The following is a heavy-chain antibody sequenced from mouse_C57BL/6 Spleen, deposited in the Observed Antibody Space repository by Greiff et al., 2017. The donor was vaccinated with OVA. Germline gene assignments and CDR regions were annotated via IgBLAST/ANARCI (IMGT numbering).Heavy chain of an antibody. CDR3: TPYDYENYFDY. V-gene: IGHV14-1*01. CDR2: IDPEDGDT. J-gene: IGHJ2*01. Sequence: EVQLQQSGAELVRPGASVKLSCTASGFNIKDYYMHWVKQRPEQGLEWIGRIDPEDGDTEYAPKFQGKATMTADTSSNTAYLQLSSLRSEDTAVYYCTPYDYENYFDYWGQGTTLTVSS. CDR1: GFNIKDYY. D-gene: IGHD2-4*01.